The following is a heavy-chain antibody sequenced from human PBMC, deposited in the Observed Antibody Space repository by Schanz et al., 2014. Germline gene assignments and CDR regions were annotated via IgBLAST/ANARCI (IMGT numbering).Heavy chain of an antibody. Sequence: VQLAESGGGVVQPGRSLRLSCAASGFTFSSYAMSWVRQAPGKGLEWISAISGSGVSTHYADSVKGRFTISRDNLKNTVYLQMNSLRAGDTAVYYCARGPIPIKGVPMDSWGPGTLVTVSS. V-gene: IGHV3-23*04. J-gene: IGHJ4*02. CDR3: ARGPIPIKGVPMDS. CDR2: ISGSGVST. D-gene: IGHD3-10*01. CDR1: GFTFSSYA.